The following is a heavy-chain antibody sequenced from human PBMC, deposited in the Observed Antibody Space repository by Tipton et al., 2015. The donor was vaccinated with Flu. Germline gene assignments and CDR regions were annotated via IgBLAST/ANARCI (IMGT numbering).Heavy chain of an antibody. Sequence: GSLRLSCAASGFTFSNYWMHWVRQAPGKGLVWVSRIKSDGSSTSYADSVKGRFTISRDNAKNTLYLQMNSLRAEDTAVYYCARDPPPGPGLFFGLWGRGTLVTVSP. J-gene: IGHJ2*01. CDR3: ARDPPPGPGLFFGL. CDR2: IKSDGSST. V-gene: IGHV3-74*01. CDR1: GFTFSNYW. D-gene: IGHD3-10*01.